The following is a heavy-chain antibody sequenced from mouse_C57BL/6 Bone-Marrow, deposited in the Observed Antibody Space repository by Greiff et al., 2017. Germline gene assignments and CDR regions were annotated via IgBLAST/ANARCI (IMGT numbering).Heavy chain of an antibody. CDR3: TRPLRLGAY. CDR2: IDPEPGGT. CDR1: GYTFTDYE. D-gene: IGHD3-2*02. V-gene: IGHV1-15*01. J-gene: IGHJ3*01. Sequence: VQLQQSGAELVRPGASVTLSCKASGYTFTDYEMHWVKQTPVHGLEWIGAIDPEPGGTAYNQKFKGKAILTADKSSSTAYMERRSLTSEDSAVYYCTRPLRLGAYWGQGTLVTVSA.